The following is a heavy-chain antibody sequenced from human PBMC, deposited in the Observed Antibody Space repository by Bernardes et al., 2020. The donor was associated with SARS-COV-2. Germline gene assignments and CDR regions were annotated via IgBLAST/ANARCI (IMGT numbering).Heavy chain of an antibody. J-gene: IGHJ4*02. D-gene: IGHD2-2*01. Sequence: GGSLRLSCAASGGTFSTHGINWVRQARGLGLEWMGRIIPIFGTPIYAPEFQGRVTITADESTNTAYMELSSLLSEDTAMYYCATGPTSTGEFGSWGQGTPVTVSS. V-gene: IGHV1-69*15. CDR2: IIPIFGTP. CDR3: ATGPTSTGEFGS. CDR1: GGTFSTHG.